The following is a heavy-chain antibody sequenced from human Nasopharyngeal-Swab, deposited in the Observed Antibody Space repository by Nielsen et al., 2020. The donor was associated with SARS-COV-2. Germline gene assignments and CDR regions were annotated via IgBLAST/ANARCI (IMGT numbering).Heavy chain of an antibody. CDR2: IKQDGSEK. J-gene: IGHJ3*02. CDR3: ARVYDSSGYYYGIYGAFDI. CDR1: GFTFSSYW. Sequence: GGSLRLSCAASGFTFSSYWMSWVRQAPGKGLEWVANIKQDGSEKYYVDSVKGRFTISRDNAKNSLYLQMNSLRAEDTAVYYCARVYDSSGYYYGIYGAFDIWGQGTMVTVSS. V-gene: IGHV3-7*01. D-gene: IGHD3-22*01.